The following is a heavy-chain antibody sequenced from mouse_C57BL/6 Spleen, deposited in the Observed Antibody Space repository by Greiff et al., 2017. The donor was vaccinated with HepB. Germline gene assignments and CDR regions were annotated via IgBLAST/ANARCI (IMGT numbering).Heavy chain of an antibody. CDR1: GFNIKNTY. Sequence: VQLKESVAELVRPGASVKLSCTASGFNIKNTYMHWVKQRPEQGLEWIGRIDPANGNTKYAPKFQGKATITADTSSNTAYLQLSSLTSEDTAIYYCASYYDYDVYFDYWGQGTTLTVSS. D-gene: IGHD2-4*01. CDR2: IDPANGNT. CDR3: ASYYDYDVYFDY. V-gene: IGHV14-3*01. J-gene: IGHJ2*01.